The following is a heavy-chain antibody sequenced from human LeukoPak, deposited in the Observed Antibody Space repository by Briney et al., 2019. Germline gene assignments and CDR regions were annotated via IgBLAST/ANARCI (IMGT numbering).Heavy chain of an antibody. Sequence: PGGSLRLSCVASGFTFRSYSMHWVRQAPGKGLEWVSSIGSDSTYEYSPDSVKGRFTISRDDAKNSLYLQMNSLRVEDTAVYYCATGEGGSYPRLYFDDWGQGTLVTASS. CDR2: IGSDSTYE. D-gene: IGHD1-26*01. J-gene: IGHJ4*02. CDR1: GFTFRSYS. V-gene: IGHV3-21*01. CDR3: ATGEGGSYPRLYFDD.